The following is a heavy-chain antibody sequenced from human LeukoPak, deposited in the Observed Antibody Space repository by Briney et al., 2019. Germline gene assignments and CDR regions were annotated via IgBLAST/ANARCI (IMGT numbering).Heavy chain of an antibody. Sequence: ASETLSLTCAVYGGPFSGYYWSWIRQPPGKGLEWIGEINHSGSTNYNPSLKSRVTISVDTSKNQFSLKLSSVTAADTAVYYCARLPPLYYYGMDVWGQGTTVTVSS. V-gene: IGHV4-34*01. CDR3: ARLPPLYYYGMDV. CDR2: INHSGST. J-gene: IGHJ6*02. CDR1: GGPFSGYY.